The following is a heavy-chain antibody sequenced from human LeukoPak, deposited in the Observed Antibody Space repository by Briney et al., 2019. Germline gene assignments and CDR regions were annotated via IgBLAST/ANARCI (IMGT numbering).Heavy chain of an antibody. CDR2: MNPNSGNT. D-gene: IGHD3-10*01. Sequence: ASVKVSCKASGYTFTSYDINWVRQATGQGLEWMGWMNPNSGNTGYAQKFQGRVTMTRNTSISTAYMELSSLRSEDTAVYYCNSGSYSGDSFDIWGQGTMVTVSS. CDR1: GYTFTSYD. V-gene: IGHV1-8*01. CDR3: NSGSYSGDSFDI. J-gene: IGHJ3*02.